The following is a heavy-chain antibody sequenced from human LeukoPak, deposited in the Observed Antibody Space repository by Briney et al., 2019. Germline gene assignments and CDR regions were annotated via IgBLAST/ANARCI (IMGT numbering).Heavy chain of an antibody. CDR1: SGSISSNNYY. D-gene: IGHD2-15*01. J-gene: IGHJ5*02. CDR3: ARQECNGGSCYSRAIWFDP. CDR2: IYYSGNT. V-gene: IGHV4-39*01. Sequence: SETLSLTCTVSSGSISSNNYYWGWVRQPPGKGLEWIGSIYYSGNTYYNPSLKSRVTISVHTSKNQFSLKLSSVTAADTAVYYCARQECNGGSCYSRAIWFDPWGQGTLVTVSS.